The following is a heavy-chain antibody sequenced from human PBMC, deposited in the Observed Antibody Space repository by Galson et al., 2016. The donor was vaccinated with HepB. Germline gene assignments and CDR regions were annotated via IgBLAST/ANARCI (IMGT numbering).Heavy chain of an antibody. D-gene: IGHD2-21*02. CDR3: AKGSGGGDWNYFDY. CDR2: ISATGGTT. Sequence: SLRLSCAASGFTFWDYAMTWVRQAPGKGLEWVSTISATGGTTYYADSVKGRFTISRDNSENTLYLQVNSLRAEDTAVYFCAKGSGGGDWNYFDYWGQGTLVIVSS. V-gene: IGHV3-23*01. J-gene: IGHJ4*02. CDR1: GFTFWDYA.